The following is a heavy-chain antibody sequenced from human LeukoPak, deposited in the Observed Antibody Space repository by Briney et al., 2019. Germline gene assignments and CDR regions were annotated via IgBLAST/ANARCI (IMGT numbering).Heavy chain of an antibody. Sequence: GGSLRLSCASSGFTFDDYAMHWVRQAPGKGLEWVSGISWNSGSIGYADYVKGRFTISRDNAKNSLYLQMNRLRAEDTALYYCAKGASVDYYHYYYMDVWGKGTTVTVSS. CDR1: GFTFDDYA. CDR2: ISWNSGSI. V-gene: IGHV3-9*01. CDR3: AKGASVDYYHYYYMDV. J-gene: IGHJ6*03. D-gene: IGHD2-2*01.